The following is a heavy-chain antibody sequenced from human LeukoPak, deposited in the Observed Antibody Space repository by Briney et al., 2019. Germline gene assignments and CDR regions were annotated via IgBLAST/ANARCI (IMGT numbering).Heavy chain of an antibody. V-gene: IGHV4-4*07. D-gene: IGHD3-16*01. CDR1: GGSISSYY. Sequence: SETLSLTCTVSGGSISSYYWSWIRQPAGKGLEWIGRIYTSGSTNYNPSLKSRVTMSVDTSKNQFSLKLSSVTAADTAVYYCASPLRLGELSFDAFDIWGQGTMVTVSS. CDR3: ASPLRLGELSFDAFDI. J-gene: IGHJ3*02. CDR2: IYTSGST.